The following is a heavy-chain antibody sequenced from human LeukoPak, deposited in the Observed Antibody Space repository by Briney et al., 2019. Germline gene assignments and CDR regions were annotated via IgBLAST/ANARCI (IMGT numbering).Heavy chain of an antibody. V-gene: IGHV3-30*18. CDR2: ISYDGSNK. CDR3: AKRGDQYYFDS. CDR1: GFTFTSYG. D-gene: IGHD4-17*01. Sequence: GGSLRLSCAASGFTFTSYGMHWVRQAPGKGLEWVAVISYDGSNKYYADSVKGRFTISRDNSKNTLYLQMSSLRAEDTAVYYCAKRGDQYYFDSWGQGTLVTVSS. J-gene: IGHJ4*02.